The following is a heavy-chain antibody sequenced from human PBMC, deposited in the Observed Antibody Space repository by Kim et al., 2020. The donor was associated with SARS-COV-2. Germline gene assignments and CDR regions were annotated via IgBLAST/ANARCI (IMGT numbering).Heavy chain of an antibody. CDR2: VSGDGSST. CDR3: ARGAFYSGMGV. CDR1: GFTFSTYW. J-gene: IGHJ6*02. V-gene: IGHV3-74*01. Sequence: GGSLRLSCAASGFTFSTYWMNWVRQAPGKGLVWVSRVSGDGSSTNYADSVKGRFTISRDNAKNTLYLQMNSLRADDTALYYCARGAFYSGMGVLGQGTTVTVSS.